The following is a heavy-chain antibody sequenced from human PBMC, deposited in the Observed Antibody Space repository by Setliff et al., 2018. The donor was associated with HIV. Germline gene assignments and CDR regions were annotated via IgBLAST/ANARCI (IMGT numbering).Heavy chain of an antibody. Sequence: GGSLRLSCAASGFTFSSYAMHWVRQAPGKGLEWVAVISYDGINKYYADSVKGRFTISRDNSKNTLYLQMNSLRAEDTAVYYCARERLRFLEWLPLDYWGQGTLVTISS. D-gene: IGHD3-3*01. J-gene: IGHJ4*02. CDR3: ARERLRFLEWLPLDY. CDR2: ISYDGINK. V-gene: IGHV3-30*04. CDR1: GFTFSSYA.